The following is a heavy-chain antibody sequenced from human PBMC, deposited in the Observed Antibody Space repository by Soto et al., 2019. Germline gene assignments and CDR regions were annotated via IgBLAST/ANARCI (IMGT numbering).Heavy chain of an antibody. V-gene: IGHV1-18*01. CDR3: ARAYGSGSYYVYYGMDV. J-gene: IGHJ6*02. D-gene: IGHD3-10*01. CDR1: GYTFTSYG. Sequence: QVQLVQSGAEVKKPGASVKVSCKASGYTFTSYGISWVRQAPGQGLEWMGWISAYNGNTNYAQKLQGRVTITTDTSTSTAYIERRSLRSDDTAVYYCARAYGSGSYYVYYGMDVWCQWTTVTVSS. CDR2: ISAYNGNT.